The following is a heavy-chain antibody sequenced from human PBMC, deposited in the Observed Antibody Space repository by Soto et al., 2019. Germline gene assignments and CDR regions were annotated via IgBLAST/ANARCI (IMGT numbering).Heavy chain of an antibody. V-gene: IGHV1-8*01. CDR2: LNPNSGNT. Sequence: GASVKVSCKASGYTCTSYDMNWVRPATGRGREWMVWLNPNSGNTGYAQKFQGRVTMTRNTSISTAYMELSSLRSEDTAVYYCARGGRHSDIVTGYGAHGMDVWG. CDR1: GYTCTSYD. J-gene: IGHJ6*01. CDR3: ARGGRHSDIVTGYGAHGMDV. D-gene: IGHD3-9*01.